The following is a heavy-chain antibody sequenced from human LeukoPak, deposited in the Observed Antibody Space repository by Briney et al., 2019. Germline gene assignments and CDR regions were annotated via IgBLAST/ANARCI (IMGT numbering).Heavy chain of an antibody. V-gene: IGHV1-8*02. CDR1: GGTFSSYT. CDR2: MNPNSGNT. J-gene: IGHJ4*02. CDR3: ARGIAVAGTVGGY. Sequence: AASVKVSCKASGGTFSSYTINWVRQATGQGLEWMGWMNPNSGNTGYAQKFQGRVTMTRNTSISTAYMELSSLRSEDTAVYYCARGIAVAGTVGGYWGQGTLVTVSS. D-gene: IGHD6-19*01.